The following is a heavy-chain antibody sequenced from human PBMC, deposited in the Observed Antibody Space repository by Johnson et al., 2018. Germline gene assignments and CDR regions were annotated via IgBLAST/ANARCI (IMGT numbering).Heavy chain of an antibody. CDR2: INPSGGST. CDR3: ARVHCGSTSCYIVALGDYYYGMDV. V-gene: IGHV1-46*01. D-gene: IGHD2-2*02. CDR1: GYTFTRYY. Sequence: QVQLVQSGAEVKKPGASVKVSCKASGYTFTRYYMHWVRQAPGQGLEWMGIINPSGGSTNYAQTFQGRVTMTRDTSPGTVYLELSSLRSEDRAVYYCARVHCGSTSCYIVALGDYYYGMDVWGQGTTVTVSS. J-gene: IGHJ6*02.